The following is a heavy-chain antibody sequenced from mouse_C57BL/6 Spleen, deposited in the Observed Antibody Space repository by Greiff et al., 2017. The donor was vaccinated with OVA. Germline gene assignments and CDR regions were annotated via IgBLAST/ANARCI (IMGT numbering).Heavy chain of an antibody. J-gene: IGHJ2*01. V-gene: IGHV1-64*01. CDR2: IHPNSGST. CDR1: GYTFTSFW. D-gene: IGHD1-1*01. Sequence: QVQLQQPGAELVKPGASVKLSCKASGYTFTSFWMHWVKQRPGPGLEWIGMIHPNSGSTNYNEKFKSKATLTVDKSSSTAYMQLSSLTSEDSAVFYCARPTTVVYFDYWGQGTTLTVSS. CDR3: ARPTTVVYFDY.